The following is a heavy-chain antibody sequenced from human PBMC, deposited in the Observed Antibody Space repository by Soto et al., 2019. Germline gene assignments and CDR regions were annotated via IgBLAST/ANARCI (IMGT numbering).Heavy chain of an antibody. V-gene: IGHV3-23*01. D-gene: IGHD3-16*01. Sequence: EVQLLESGGGLVQPGGSLCLSGAASGFTFSKYALNWFRQAPGKGLEWVSVISGSGGTTHYADSVKARVTISSDISKDMVFLQMSSLIADATAVYSCAKYHDYKSVYPLAFDYRVHGALDTVS. CDR2: ISGSGGTT. CDR1: GFTFSKYA. CDR3: AKYHDYKSVYPLAFDY. J-gene: IGHJ4*01.